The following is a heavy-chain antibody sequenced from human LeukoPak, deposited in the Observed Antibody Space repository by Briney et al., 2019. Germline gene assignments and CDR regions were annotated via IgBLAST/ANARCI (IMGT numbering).Heavy chain of an antibody. CDR3: ARVDEYCSSTSCYWVNWFDP. CDR1: GYTFTSYG. V-gene: IGHV1-18*01. CDR2: ISAYNGNT. J-gene: IGHJ5*02. Sequence: ASVKVSCKASGYTFTSYGISWVRQAPGQGLEWMGWISAYNGNTNYAQKLQGRVTMTTDTSTSTAYMELRSLRSDDTAVYYCARVDEYCSSTSCYWVNWFDPWGQGTLVTVSS. D-gene: IGHD2-2*01.